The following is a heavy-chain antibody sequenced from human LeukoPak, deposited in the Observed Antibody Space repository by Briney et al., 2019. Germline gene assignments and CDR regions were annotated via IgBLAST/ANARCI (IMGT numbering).Heavy chain of an antibody. CDR1: GFTFSSYG. CDR2: ISGSGSGGST. CDR3: AKSGLNRFDY. V-gene: IGHV3-23*01. J-gene: IGHJ4*02. Sequence: GGSLRLSCAASGFTFSSYGMHWVRQAPGKGPEWVSGISGSGSGGSTYYADSVKGRFTISRDNSKNTLYLQMNSLRAKDTAVYYCAKSGLNRFDYWGQGTLVTVSS. D-gene: IGHD1-14*01.